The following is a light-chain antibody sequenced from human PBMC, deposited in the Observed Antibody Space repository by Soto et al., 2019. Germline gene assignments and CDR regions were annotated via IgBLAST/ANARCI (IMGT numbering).Light chain of an antibody. CDR1: QSVSTN. Sequence: EMVMTQSPATLSVSPGERATLSCRASQSVSTNLAWYQQRPGQAPRLLIYGSSTRATGIPARFSGSGSGTEFTLTISSLQSEDFAVYYCQQYNNWSTFG. CDR3: QQYNNWST. J-gene: IGKJ5*01. V-gene: IGKV3-15*01. CDR2: GSS.